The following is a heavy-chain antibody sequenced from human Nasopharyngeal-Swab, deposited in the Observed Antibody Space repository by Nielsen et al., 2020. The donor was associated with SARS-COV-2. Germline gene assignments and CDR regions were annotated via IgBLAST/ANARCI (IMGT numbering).Heavy chain of an antibody. CDR1: GCSISSSSYY. D-gene: IGHD3-22*01. CDR3: ASAPYYDSSGYYGPSPFDI. CDR2: IYYSGST. J-gene: IGHJ3*02. Sequence: SETLSLTCPVSGCSISSSSYYWGWIRQPPGKGLEWIGSIYYSGSTYYNPSLKSRVTISVDTSKNQFSLKLSSVSAADTAVYYCASAPYYDSSGYYGPSPFDIWGQGTMVTVSS. V-gene: IGHV4-39*01.